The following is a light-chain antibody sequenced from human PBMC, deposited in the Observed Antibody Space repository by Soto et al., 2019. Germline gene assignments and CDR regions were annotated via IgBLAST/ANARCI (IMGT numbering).Light chain of an antibody. Sequence: QSVLTQPPSVSAAPGQKVTISCSGGSSNIGSNYVSWFQQLPGTAPKLLIYENNKRPSGIPDRFSGSKSPTSATLGIAGLQTEDEADYYCGSWDTSLNAGVFGGGTKLTVL. CDR3: GSWDTSLNAGV. CDR2: ENN. CDR1: SSNIGSNY. V-gene: IGLV1-51*02. J-gene: IGLJ3*02.